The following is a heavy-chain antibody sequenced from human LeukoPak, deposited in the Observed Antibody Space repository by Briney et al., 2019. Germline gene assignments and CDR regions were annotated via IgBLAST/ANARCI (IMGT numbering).Heavy chain of an antibody. V-gene: IGHV4-61*02. CDR3: ARDRSLAARVYYYYYYMDV. D-gene: IGHD2-15*01. CDR2: IYTSRST. CDR1: GGSISRGSYY. Sequence: SQTLSLTCTVSGGSISRGSYYWSWIRQPAGKGLEWIGRIYTSRSTNYNPSLKSRVTISVDTSKNQFSLKLSSVTAADTAVYYCARDRSLAARVYYYYYYMDVWGKGTTVTVSS. J-gene: IGHJ6*03.